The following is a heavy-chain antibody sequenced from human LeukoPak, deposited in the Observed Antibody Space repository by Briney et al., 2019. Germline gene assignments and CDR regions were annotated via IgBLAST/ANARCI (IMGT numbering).Heavy chain of an antibody. V-gene: IGHV3-13*01. CDR1: GFTFSSYD. CDR2: IGKAGDT. Sequence: GGSLRLSCAASGFTFSSYDMHWVRQGTGKGLEWVSAIGKAGDTHYADPVKGRFTISRENAKNSLYLQMNSLRAGDTAVYYCVRDPSGWGMDVWGQGTTVTVSS. J-gene: IGHJ6*02. CDR3: VRDPSGWGMDV. D-gene: IGHD1-14*01.